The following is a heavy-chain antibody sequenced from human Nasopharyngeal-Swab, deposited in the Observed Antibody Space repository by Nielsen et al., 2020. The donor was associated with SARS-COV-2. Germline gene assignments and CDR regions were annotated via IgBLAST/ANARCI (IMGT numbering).Heavy chain of an antibody. V-gene: IGHV1-2*02. Sequence: ASVKVSCKASGYTFTAYYMHWVRQAPGQGLEWMGWINPNSGGTNYAQKFQGRVTMTRDTSLSTAYMELSRLRSDDTAVYYCARDAAAGTTRGAFDIWGQGTMVTVSS. CDR2: INPNSGGT. D-gene: IGHD1-1*01. J-gene: IGHJ3*02. CDR1: GYTFTAYY. CDR3: ARDAAAGTTRGAFDI.